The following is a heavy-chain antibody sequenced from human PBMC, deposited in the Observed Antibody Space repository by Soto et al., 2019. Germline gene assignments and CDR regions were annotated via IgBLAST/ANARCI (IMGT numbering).Heavy chain of an antibody. V-gene: IGHV3-11*06. D-gene: IGHD6-6*01. CDR3: ERDGNIAARTVIDP. CDR1: GFTFSDYY. J-gene: IGHJ5*02. Sequence: QVQLVESGGGLVKPGGSLRLSCAASGFTFSDYYMSWIRQAPGKGLEWVSYISSSSSYTNYADSVKGRFTISRDNAKNSLYLKMNSLRAEDTAVYYCERDGNIAARTVIDPWGQGTMVTVSS. CDR2: ISSSSSYT.